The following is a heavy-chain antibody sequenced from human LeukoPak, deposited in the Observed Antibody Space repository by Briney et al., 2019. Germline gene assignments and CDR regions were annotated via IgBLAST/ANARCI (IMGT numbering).Heavy chain of an antibody. CDR2: INHSGST. V-gene: IGHV4-34*01. Sequence: SETLSLTCGVYGGSFSGYFWSWIRQPPGKGLEWIGEINHSGSTNYNPSLKSRVTISVDTSKNQFSLKLSSVTAADTAVYYCARPKDYYGSGSPFDYWGQGTLVTVSS. CDR1: GGSFSGYF. J-gene: IGHJ4*02. CDR3: ARPKDYYGSGSPFDY. D-gene: IGHD3-10*01.